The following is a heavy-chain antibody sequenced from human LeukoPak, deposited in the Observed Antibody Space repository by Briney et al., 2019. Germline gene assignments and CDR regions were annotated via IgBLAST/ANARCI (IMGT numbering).Heavy chain of an antibody. V-gene: IGHV3-23*01. CDR2: ISGSGGST. J-gene: IGHJ4*02. CDR3: AKLAFDIVVVPAAIPFDY. Sequence: GGSLRLSCAASGFCFSSYAMSWVRQAPGKGLEWVSAISGSGGSTYYADSVKGRFTISRDNSKNTLYLQMNSLRAEDTAVYYCAKLAFDIVVVPAAIPFDYWGQGTLVTVSS. D-gene: IGHD2-2*02. CDR1: GFCFSSYA.